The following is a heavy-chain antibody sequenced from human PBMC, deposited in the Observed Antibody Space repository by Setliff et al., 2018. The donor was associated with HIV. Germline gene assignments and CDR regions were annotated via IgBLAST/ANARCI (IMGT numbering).Heavy chain of an antibody. Sequence: PSETLSLTCTVSGGSISNSRYYWSWIRQPPGKGLEWIGSIYYSGSTYYNPSLKSRVTISVDTSKNQFSLKLISVTAADAAVYYCASRVYYYDSSGYLREEGFDPWGQGTLVTAPQ. CDR1: GGSISNSRYY. J-gene: IGHJ5*02. CDR2: IYYSGST. D-gene: IGHD3-22*01. CDR3: ASRVYYYDSSGYLREEGFDP. V-gene: IGHV4-39*01.